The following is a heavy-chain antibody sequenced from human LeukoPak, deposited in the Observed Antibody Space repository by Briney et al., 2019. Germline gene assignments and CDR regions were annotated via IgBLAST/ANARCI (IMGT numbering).Heavy chain of an antibody. J-gene: IGHJ4*02. V-gene: IGHV4-31*03. CDR3: ARDPTSGSSWAHFDY. Sequence: SETLSLTCTVSGGSISSGGYSWSWIRQHPGKGLEWIGYIYYSGSTYYNPSLKSRVTISVDTSKNQFSLKLSSVAAADTAVYYCARDPTSGSSWAHFDYWGQGTLVTVSS. CDR1: GGSISSGGYS. D-gene: IGHD6-13*01. CDR2: IYYSGST.